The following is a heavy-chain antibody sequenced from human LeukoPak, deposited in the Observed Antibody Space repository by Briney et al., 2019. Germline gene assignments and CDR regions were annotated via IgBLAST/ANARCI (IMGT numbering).Heavy chain of an antibody. D-gene: IGHD5-18*01. J-gene: IGHJ6*03. CDR1: GYTFTGYY. CDR3: ARDGRQLWSRPRDYYYYMDV. CDR2: INPNSGGT. Sequence: ASVKVSCKASGYTFTGYYMHWVRQAPGQGLEWMGWINPNSGGTNYAQKFQGRVTMTRDTSISTAYMELSRLRSDDTAVYYCARDGRQLWSRPRDYYYYMDVWGKGTTVTVSS. V-gene: IGHV1-2*02.